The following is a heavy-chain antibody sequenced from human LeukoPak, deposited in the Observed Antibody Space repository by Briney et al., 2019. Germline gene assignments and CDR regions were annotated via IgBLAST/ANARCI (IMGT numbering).Heavy chain of an antibody. D-gene: IGHD6-19*01. CDR2: IKQDGSEK. CDR1: GFTFSSYW. J-gene: IGHJ4*02. V-gene: IGHV3-7*01. Sequence: GGSLRLSCAASGFTFSSYWMSWVHQAPGKGLEWVANIKQDGSEKYCVDSVKGRFTISRDNAKNSLYLQMNSLRAEDTAVYYCARDHIAVAPNDYWGQGTLVTVSS. CDR3: ARDHIAVAPNDY.